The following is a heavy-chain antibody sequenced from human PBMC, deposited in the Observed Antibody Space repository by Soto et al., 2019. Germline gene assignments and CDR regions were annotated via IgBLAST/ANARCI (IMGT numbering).Heavy chain of an antibody. CDR3: ARERYYGSGSDV. J-gene: IGHJ6*04. CDR2: INSDGSST. CDR1: GFTFSSYW. V-gene: IGHV3-74*01. Sequence: PGGSLRLSCAASGFTFSSYWMHWVRQAPGRGLVWVSRINSDGSSTSYADSVKGRFTISRDNAKNTLYLQMNSLRAEDTAVYYCARERYYGSGSDVWGKGTTVTVSS. D-gene: IGHD3-10*01.